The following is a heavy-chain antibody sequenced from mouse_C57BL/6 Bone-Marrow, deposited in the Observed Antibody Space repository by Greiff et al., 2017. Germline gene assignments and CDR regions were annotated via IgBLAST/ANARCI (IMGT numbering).Heavy chain of an antibody. D-gene: IGHD1-1*01. CDR1: GYTFTSYG. V-gene: IGHV1-81*01. Sequence: VQLQQSGAELVRPGASVKMSCKASGYTFTSYGISWVKQRPGQGLEWIGEIYPRSGSTYYNEKFKGKATLTADKSSSTAYMELRSLTSEGSAVYFWARENYYDRIAYCFDYWGQGTTLTVSS. CDR2: IYPRSGST. CDR3: ARENYYDRIAYCFDY. J-gene: IGHJ2*01.